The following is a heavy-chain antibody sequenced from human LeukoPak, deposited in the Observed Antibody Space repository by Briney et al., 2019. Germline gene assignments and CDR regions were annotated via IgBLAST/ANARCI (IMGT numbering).Heavy chain of an antibody. J-gene: IGHJ4*02. V-gene: IGHV3-7*01. CDR1: GFTFSSYW. CDR2: MRQDGGEI. CDR3: ARDKIVGATHFDS. D-gene: IGHD1-26*01. Sequence: GGSLRLSCAASGFTFSSYWISWVRQAPGKGLEWVANMRQDGGEIYYVDSVKGRFTISRDNAKNSLHLEMNSLRAEDTAVYYCARDKIVGATHFDSWGQGTLVTVSS.